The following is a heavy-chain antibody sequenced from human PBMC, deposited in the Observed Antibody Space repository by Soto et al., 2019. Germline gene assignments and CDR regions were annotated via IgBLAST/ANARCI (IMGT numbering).Heavy chain of an antibody. CDR1: GGSVSSGSYY. CDR3: ARGQDNWNYHPGFDY. D-gene: IGHD1-7*01. CDR2: IYYSGST. J-gene: IGHJ4*02. V-gene: IGHV4-61*01. Sequence: SETLSLTCTVSGGSVSSGSYYWSWIRQPPGKGLEWIGYIYYSGSTNYNPSLKSRVTISVDTSKNQFSLKLSSVTAADTAVYYCARGQDNWNYHPGFDYWGQGTLVTVS.